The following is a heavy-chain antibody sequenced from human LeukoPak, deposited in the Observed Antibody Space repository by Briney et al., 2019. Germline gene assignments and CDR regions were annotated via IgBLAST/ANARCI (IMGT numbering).Heavy chain of an antibody. CDR3: ARDNVGSWSGYSYGYPFDY. CDR2: VYNSGDT. CDR1: GGSTSSDY. D-gene: IGHD5-18*01. J-gene: IGHJ4*02. Sequence: SETLSLTCTVSGGSTSSDYWSWIRQSPGKGLGWVGYVYNSGDTGKNPSLKSRVTILLDTSKNQCSLKLTSVSAADTAVYYCARDNVGSWSGYSYGYPFDYWGQGTLVTVSS. V-gene: IGHV4-4*08.